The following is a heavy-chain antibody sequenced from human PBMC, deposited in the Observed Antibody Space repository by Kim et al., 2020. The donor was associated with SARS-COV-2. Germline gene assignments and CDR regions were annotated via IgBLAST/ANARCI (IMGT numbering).Heavy chain of an antibody. Sequence: GGSLRLSCAASGFTFSSYSMNWVRQAPGKGLEWVSSISSSSSCIYYADSVKGRFTISRDNAKNSLYLQMNSLRAEDTAVYYCARERVAAAGTEIYYYYGMDVWGQGTTVTVSS. D-gene: IGHD6-13*01. CDR3: ARERVAAAGTEIYYYYGMDV. CDR1: GFTFSSYS. J-gene: IGHJ6*02. CDR2: ISSSSSCI. V-gene: IGHV3-21*01.